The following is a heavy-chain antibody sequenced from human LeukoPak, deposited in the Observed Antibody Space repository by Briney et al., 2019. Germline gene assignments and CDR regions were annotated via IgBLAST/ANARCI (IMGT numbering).Heavy chain of an antibody. CDR2: MNPNSGNT. Sequence: ASVKVSCKASGYTFTSYDINWVRQATGQGLEWMGWMNPNSGNTGYAQKFQGRVTITRNTSISTAYMDLSSLRSVDTAVYYCARRAVAYYYYYYMDVWGKGTTVTVSS. D-gene: IGHD6-19*01. J-gene: IGHJ6*03. CDR1: GYTFTSYD. CDR3: ARRAVAYYYYYYMDV. V-gene: IGHV1-8*03.